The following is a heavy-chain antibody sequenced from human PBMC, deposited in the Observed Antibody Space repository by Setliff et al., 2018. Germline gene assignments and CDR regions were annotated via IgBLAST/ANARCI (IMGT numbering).Heavy chain of an antibody. Sequence: ASVKVSCKASGYIFTGYYMHWVRQAPGQGLEWMGRINPNSGGTNYAQKFQGRVTMTRDTSISTAYMELSRLRSDDTAVYYCARVKDPALYYYMDVWGKGTTVTVSS. J-gene: IGHJ6*03. CDR2: INPNSGGT. D-gene: IGHD3-16*02. CDR1: GYIFTGYY. V-gene: IGHV1-2*06. CDR3: ARVKDPALYYYMDV.